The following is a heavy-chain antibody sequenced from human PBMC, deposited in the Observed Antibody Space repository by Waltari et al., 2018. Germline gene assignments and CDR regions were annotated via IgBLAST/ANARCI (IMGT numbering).Heavy chain of an antibody. CDR1: GFTFSSDA. CDR3: AKVLNNWPDVFDV. J-gene: IGHJ3*01. Sequence: EVQVLESGGGLTQPVGSLRLSCTASGFTFSSDAMAWVRQAPGEGLEWVSAISGSGDSTYYADSVRGRFTISGDSSRNTVWLQMSSLRVEDTAVYFCAKVLNNWPDVFDVWGQGTMVTVSS. V-gene: IGHV3-23*01. CDR2: ISGSGDST.